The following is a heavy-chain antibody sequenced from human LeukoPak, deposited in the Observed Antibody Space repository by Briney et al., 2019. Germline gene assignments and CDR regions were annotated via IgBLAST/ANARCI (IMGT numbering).Heavy chain of an antibody. CDR2: ISSSSSYI. V-gene: IGHV3-21*04. CDR3: ARSVRGYSYGMDV. D-gene: IGHD2-2*02. J-gene: IGHJ6*02. Sequence: TGGSLRLSCAASGFTFSSYSMNWVRQAPGKGLEWVSSISSSSSYIYYADSVKGRFTISRDNAKNSLYLQMNSLRAEDTALYHCARSVRGYSYGMDVWGQGTTVTVSS. CDR1: GFTFSSYS.